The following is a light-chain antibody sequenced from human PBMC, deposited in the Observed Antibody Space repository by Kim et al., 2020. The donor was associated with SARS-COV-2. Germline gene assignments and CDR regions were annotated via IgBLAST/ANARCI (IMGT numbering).Light chain of an antibody. V-gene: IGLV2-11*01. CDR3: CAFAGTYNFYV. CDR1: SSDSGGYSY. CDR2: DVS. Sequence: RSVTISCTGSSSDSGGYSYVSGYQQHPGKAPKLVIFDVSKRPSGVPDRFSGSKSANTASLTVSGLRAEDEADYFCCAFAGTYNFYVFGSGTKAPS. J-gene: IGLJ1*01.